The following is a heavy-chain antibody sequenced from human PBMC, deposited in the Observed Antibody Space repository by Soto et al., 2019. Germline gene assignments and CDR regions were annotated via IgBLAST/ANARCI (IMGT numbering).Heavy chain of an antibody. Sequence: QFQLMQSGAEVRKPGSSVKVSCKVSGGSFISYAISWVRQAPGQGLDWVGGIVPMFGRGNHAQRFQGRVTITADASTSSVKMELTSLRSDDTVVYYCERDGSTVDTAMVRQYFYGLDVWGPRDHGHRL. V-gene: IGHV1-69*12. D-gene: IGHD5-18*01. CDR2: IVPMFGRG. J-gene: IGHJ6*01. CDR3: ERDGSTVDTAMVRQYFYGLDV. CDR1: GGSFISYA.